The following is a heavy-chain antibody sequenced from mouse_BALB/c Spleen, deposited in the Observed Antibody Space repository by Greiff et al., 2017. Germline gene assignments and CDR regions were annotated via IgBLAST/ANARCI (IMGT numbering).Heavy chain of an antibody. CDR1: GYTFTDYN. Sequence: EVQLQESGPELVKPGASVKIPCKASGYTFTDYNMDWVKQSHGKSLEWIGDINPNNGGTIYNQKFKGKATLTVDKSSSTAYMELRSLTSEDTAVYYCARWAYYYGSSYGEYYFDYWGQGTTLTVSS. J-gene: IGHJ2*01. CDR2: INPNNGGT. D-gene: IGHD1-1*01. CDR3: ARWAYYYGSSYGEYYFDY. V-gene: IGHV1-18*01.